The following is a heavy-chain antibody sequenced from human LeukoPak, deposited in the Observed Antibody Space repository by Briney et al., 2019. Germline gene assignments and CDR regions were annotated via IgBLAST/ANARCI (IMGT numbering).Heavy chain of an antibody. D-gene: IGHD3-10*01. J-gene: IGHJ3*02. CDR2: IIPIFGTA. CDR3: ARGRDNTSYYYGSGSRNDAFDI. CDR1: GGTFSSYA. Sequence: SVEVSCKASGGTFSSYAISWVRQAPGQGLEWMGRIIPIFGTANYAQKFQGRVTITTDESTSTAYMELSSLRSEDTAVYYCARGRDNTSYYYGSGSRNDAFDIWGQGTMVTVSS. V-gene: IGHV1-69*05.